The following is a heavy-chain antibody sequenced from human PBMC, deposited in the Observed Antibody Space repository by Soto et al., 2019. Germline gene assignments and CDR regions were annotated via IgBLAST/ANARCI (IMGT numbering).Heavy chain of an antibody. CDR3: ARVERGTATTVVDAFDI. D-gene: IGHD1-1*01. Sequence: QVQLQQWGAGLLKPSETLSLTCAVYGGFVSSGSYYWSWIRQPPGKGLEWIGEMSHSGGTHFNPSLNGRVTLSVDTSKNQFSLKMSSVTAADTALYYCARVERGTATTVVDAFDIWGPGTMVTVSS. V-gene: IGHV4-34*01. CDR1: GGFVSSGSYY. CDR2: MSHSGGT. J-gene: IGHJ3*02.